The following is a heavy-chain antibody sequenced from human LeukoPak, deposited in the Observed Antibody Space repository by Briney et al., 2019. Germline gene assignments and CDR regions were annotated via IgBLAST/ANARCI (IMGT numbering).Heavy chain of an antibody. CDR2: ISGSGATI. CDR1: EFSLSDYY. V-gene: IGHV3-11*04. Sequence: PGGSLRLSCVVSEFSLSDYYMSWIRQVPGKGLEWISYISGSGATIYYAASVKGRFTISRDNAKNSLYLQMNSLRAEDTAVYYCATDIVVVPAGYWGQGTLVTVSS. D-gene: IGHD2-2*01. J-gene: IGHJ4*02. CDR3: ATDIVVVPAGY.